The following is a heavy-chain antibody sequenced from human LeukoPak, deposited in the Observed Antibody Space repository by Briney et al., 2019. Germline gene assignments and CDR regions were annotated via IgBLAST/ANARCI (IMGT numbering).Heavy chain of an antibody. Sequence: GGSLRLSCAASGFTFSDYYMSWIRQAPGKGLEWVSSISSSSSYIYYADSVKGRFTISRDNAKNSLYLQMNSLRAEDTAVYYCAREPPHSFMSGGDIWGQGTMVTVSS. V-gene: IGHV3-11*06. CDR2: ISSSSSYI. CDR1: GFTFSDYY. CDR3: AREPPHSFMSGGDI. D-gene: IGHD3-16*01. J-gene: IGHJ3*02.